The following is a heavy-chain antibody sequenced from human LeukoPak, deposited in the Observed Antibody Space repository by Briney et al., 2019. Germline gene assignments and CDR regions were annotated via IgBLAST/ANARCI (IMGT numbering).Heavy chain of an antibody. D-gene: IGHD3-22*01. Sequence: PSETLSLTCTVSGGSLSNSYWTWLRQPPGKTLEWIGYISYSGITNRNPSLKSRVSFSLDSSKNQISLTLTSVTAADTALYLCARDGDYDSGVFDVWGQGTLVTVSS. CDR2: ISYSGIT. J-gene: IGHJ4*02. CDR3: ARDGDYDSGVFDV. CDR1: GGSLSNSY. V-gene: IGHV4-59*01.